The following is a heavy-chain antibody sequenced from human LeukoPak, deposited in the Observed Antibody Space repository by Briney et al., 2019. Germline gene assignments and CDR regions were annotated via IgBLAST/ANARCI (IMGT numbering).Heavy chain of an antibody. D-gene: IGHD1-14*01. J-gene: IGHJ3*01. CDR3: TKSGPPDPY. CDR2: LYSGGRT. V-gene: IGHV3-53*01. CDR1: GLTVYTND. Sequence: SGGSLRLSCAASGLTVYTNDMSWVRQAPGKRLEWVSILYSGGRTYYGDSVKGRFTISRDNSRNTLYLQMNSLRAEDTAMYYCTKSGPPDPYWGQGTMVTVSS.